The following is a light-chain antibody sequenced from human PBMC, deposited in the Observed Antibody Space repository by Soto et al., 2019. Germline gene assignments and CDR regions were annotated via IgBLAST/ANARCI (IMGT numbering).Light chain of an antibody. J-gene: IGLJ1*01. V-gene: IGLV2-14*01. CDR1: SSDIGAYNY. CDR2: DVS. CDR3: SSHTSSGTYV. Sequence: QSVLTQPASVSGSPGQSIAISCTGTSSDIGAYNYVSWYQQHPGKAPKLMIYDVSNRPSGVSNRFSGSKSGNTASLTISGLQAEDEADYYCSSHTSSGTYVFGSGTKVPS.